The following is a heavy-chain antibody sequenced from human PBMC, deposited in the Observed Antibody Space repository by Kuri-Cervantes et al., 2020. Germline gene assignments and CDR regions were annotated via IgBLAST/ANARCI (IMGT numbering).Heavy chain of an antibody. Sequence: ASVKVSCKASGYTFTSYYLLWVRQAPGQGLEWMGIINPSGGSTTYAQKFQGRVTMTRDTSTSTVYMELSSLRSEDTAVYYCAVGPNYCSGGSCYLDAFDIWGQGTMVTVSS. J-gene: IGHJ3*02. D-gene: IGHD2-15*01. V-gene: IGHV1-46*01. CDR1: GYTFTSYY. CDR2: INPSGGST. CDR3: AVGPNYCSGGSCYLDAFDI.